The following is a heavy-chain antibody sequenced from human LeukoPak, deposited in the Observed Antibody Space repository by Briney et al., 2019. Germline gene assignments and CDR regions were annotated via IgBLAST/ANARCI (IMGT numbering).Heavy chain of an antibody. CDR2: IKEDGSEK. Sequence: GGSLRLSCAASGFTFSSYWMSWVRQAPGKGLEWVANIKEDGSEKYVHSVKGRFTIYRDNAKNSQYLQMNSLRAEDTAVYYCARVQRRYGPWADYWGQGTLVTVSS. CDR1: GFTFSSYW. D-gene: IGHD5-18*01. V-gene: IGHV3-7*01. J-gene: IGHJ4*02. CDR3: ARVQRRYGPWADY.